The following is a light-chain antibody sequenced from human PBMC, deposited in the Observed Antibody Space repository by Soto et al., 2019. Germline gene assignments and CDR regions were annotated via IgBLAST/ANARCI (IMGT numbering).Light chain of an antibody. CDR2: SAS. J-gene: IGKJ2*01. CDR1: QSVGTN. V-gene: IGKV3-15*01. CDR3: QQYNNWPPYS. Sequence: IVMTQSPATLCVSPGESATLSCRASQSVGTNLAWYQQTPGQAPRVLIHSASTRATGIPARFSGSGSDTEFTLTISGLQSEDFAIYYCQQYNNWPPYSFGQGTKLENK.